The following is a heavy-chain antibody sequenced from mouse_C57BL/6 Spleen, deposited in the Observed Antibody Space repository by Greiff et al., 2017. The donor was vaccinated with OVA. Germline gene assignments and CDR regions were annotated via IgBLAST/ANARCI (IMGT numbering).Heavy chain of an antibody. CDR1: GFTFSNYW. CDR2: IRLKSDNYAT. Sequence: EVQLVESGGGLVQPGGSMKLSCVASGFTFSNYWMNWVRQSPEKGLEWVAQIRLKSDNYATHYAESVKGRFTISRDDSKSSVYLQMNNLRAEDTGIYYCTAGRRYFDYWGQGTTLTVSS. J-gene: IGHJ2*01. CDR3: TAGRRYFDY. V-gene: IGHV6-3*01. D-gene: IGHD1-1*01.